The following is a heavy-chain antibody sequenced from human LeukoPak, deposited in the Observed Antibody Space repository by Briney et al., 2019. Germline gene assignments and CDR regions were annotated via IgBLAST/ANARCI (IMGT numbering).Heavy chain of an antibody. CDR1: GGSIISNNYY. V-gene: IGHV4-39*01. Sequence: PSETLSLTCTVSGGSIISNNYYWDWIRQPPGKGLEWIGSIYYSGSTYYNPSLKSRVTISVDTSKNQFSLKLSSVTAADMAVYYCARHVGSGSYFDYWGQGTLVTVSS. D-gene: IGHD5-12*01. CDR2: IYYSGST. CDR3: ARHVGSGSYFDY. J-gene: IGHJ4*02.